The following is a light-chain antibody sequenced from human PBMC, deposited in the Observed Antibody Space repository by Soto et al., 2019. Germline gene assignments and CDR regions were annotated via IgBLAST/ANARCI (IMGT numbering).Light chain of an antibody. CDR1: QSISSE. CDR2: GAS. V-gene: IGKV3-15*01. J-gene: IGKJ2*01. Sequence: EIVMTQSPATLSVSPGERATLSCRASQSISSELAWYQQRPGQPPRLLIYGASTRATGVPDRFTGSGSGSDFTLPISGLQSEDVAVYYCQQGHNWPLTFGQGTRLEI. CDR3: QQGHNWPLT.